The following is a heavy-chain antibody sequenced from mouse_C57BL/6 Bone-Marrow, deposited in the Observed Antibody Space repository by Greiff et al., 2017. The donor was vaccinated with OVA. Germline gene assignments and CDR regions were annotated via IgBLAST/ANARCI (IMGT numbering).Heavy chain of an antibody. D-gene: IGHD1-1*01. Sequence: EVMLVKSGGGLVQPGESLKLSCESNEYEFPSHDMSWVRKTPEKRLELVAAINSDGGSTYYPDTMERRFIISRVNTKKTLYLQMSSLRSEDTALYYGARNYYGSTTRAMDDWGQGTSVTVSS. CDR1: EYEFPSHD. CDR2: INSDGGST. V-gene: IGHV5-2*01. CDR3: ARNYYGSTTRAMDD. J-gene: IGHJ4*01.